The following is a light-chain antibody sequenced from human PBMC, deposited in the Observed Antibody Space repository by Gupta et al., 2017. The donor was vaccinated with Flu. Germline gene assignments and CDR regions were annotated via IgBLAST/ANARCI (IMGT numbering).Light chain of an antibody. Sequence: QSVLTQPPSVSEAPRQRVNISCSGSSANIGNNAVNCYPHLPGIAPNLLIYYDDLLPSAVSARFSGSKSGTSASLAISGLQAEDEADYYCAACHDSLNVYVFGSGTRITVL. CDR2: YDD. V-gene: IGLV1-36*01. CDR3: AACHDSLNVYV. J-gene: IGLJ1*01. CDR1: SANIGNNA.